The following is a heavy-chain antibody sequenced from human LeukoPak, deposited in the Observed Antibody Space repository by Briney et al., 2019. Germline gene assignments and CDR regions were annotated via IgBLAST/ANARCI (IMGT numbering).Heavy chain of an antibody. CDR2: INYSGST. CDR3: ARESGSSSNAFDI. V-gene: IGHV4-34*01. D-gene: IGHD6-6*01. J-gene: IGHJ3*02. Sequence: SETLSLTCAVYGGSFSGYYWSWIRQPPGKGLEWIGEINYSGSTNYNPSLKSRVTISVDMSKNQFSLKLSSVTAADTAVYYCARESGSSSNAFDIWGQGTMVTVSS. CDR1: GGSFSGYY.